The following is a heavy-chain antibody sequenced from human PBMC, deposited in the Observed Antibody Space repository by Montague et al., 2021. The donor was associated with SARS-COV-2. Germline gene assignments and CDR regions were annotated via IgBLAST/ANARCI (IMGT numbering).Heavy chain of an antibody. CDR1: GDSVSSNSAT. Sequence: CAISGDSVSSNSATWNCVRQSPSRGLEWLGRTYYRSKWYNDYAVXXRCRVTINPDTSKNQFSLQLNSVTPEDTAIYYCTSGREGNYNVMDVWGQGTAVTVSS. D-gene: IGHD1-1*01. J-gene: IGHJ6*02. CDR2: TYYRSKWYN. CDR3: TSGREGNYNVMDV. V-gene: IGHV6-1*01.